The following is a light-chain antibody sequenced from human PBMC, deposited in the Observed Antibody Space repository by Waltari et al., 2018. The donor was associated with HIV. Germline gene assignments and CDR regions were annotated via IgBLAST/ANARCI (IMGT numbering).Light chain of an antibody. CDR2: NTS. Sequence: IVLTQSPETLSLSPGARATLSCRADPFVSLNYFAWYQQRPGHAPRLLVYNTSYRAAGIPDRFSAAGSGTQFTLAISRLEPEDFAVYYCQECTGSSWTFGQGT. V-gene: IGKV3D-20*02. J-gene: IGKJ1*01. CDR1: PFVSLNY. CDR3: QECTGSSWT.